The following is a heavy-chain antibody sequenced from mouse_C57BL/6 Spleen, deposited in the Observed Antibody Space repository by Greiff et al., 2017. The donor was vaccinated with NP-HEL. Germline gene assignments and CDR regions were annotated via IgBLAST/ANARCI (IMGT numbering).Heavy chain of an antibody. D-gene: IGHD2-5*01. Sequence: EVKLVESGGGLVKPGGSLKLSCAASGFTFSSYAMSWVRQTPEKRLEWVATISDGGSYTYYPDNVKGRFTISRDNAKNNLYLQMSHLKSEDTAMYYCARDPGYSNSWFAYWGQGTLVTVSA. J-gene: IGHJ3*01. CDR2: ISDGGSYT. CDR3: ARDPGYSNSWFAY. V-gene: IGHV5-4*01. CDR1: GFTFSSYA.